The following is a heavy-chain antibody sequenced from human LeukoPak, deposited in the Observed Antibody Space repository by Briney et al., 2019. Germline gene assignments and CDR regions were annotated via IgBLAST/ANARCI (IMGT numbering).Heavy chain of an antibody. CDR1: GFTFTSYA. V-gene: IGHV3-23*01. J-gene: IGHJ4*02. CDR3: AKVGSPSGEYYFDY. Sequence: PGGSLRLSCAGSGFTFTSYAMSWVRQAPGKGLEWVSSISGSGGSSYYADSVRGRFTISRANSKNTLYLQMNSLRADDTAVYYCAKVGSPSGEYYFDYWGQGTLVTVSS. CDR2: ISGSGGSS. D-gene: IGHD6-6*01.